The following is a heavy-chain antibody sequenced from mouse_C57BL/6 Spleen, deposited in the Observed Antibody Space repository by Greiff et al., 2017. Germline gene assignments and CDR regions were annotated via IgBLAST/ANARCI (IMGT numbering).Heavy chain of an antibody. V-gene: IGHV1-50*01. J-gene: IGHJ3*01. CDR1: GYTFTSYW. D-gene: IGHD4-1*01. CDR2: IDPSDSYT. CDR3: ARGLGRGAY. Sequence: QVQLQQPGAELAKPGASVKLSCKASGYTFTSYWMQWVKQRPGQGLEWIGEIDPSDSYTNYNQKFKGKATLTVDTSSSTAYMQLSSLTSEDSAVYYCARGLGRGAYWGQGTLVTVSA.